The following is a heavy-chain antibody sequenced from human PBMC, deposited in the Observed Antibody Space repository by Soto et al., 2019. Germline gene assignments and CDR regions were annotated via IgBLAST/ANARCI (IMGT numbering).Heavy chain of an antibody. J-gene: IGHJ4*02. CDR1: GFTFGSNA. V-gene: IGHV3-23*01. CDR3: AKDWAHHYINYDAYLDG. CDR2: ISVSANRI. D-gene: IGHD4-4*01. Sequence: PGGSLRLSCAASGFTFGSNAMSWFRQAPGKGLEWVSAISVSANRIYYADSVKGRFTISTDSSKNTLYLQMNSLRAEDKALDYCAKDWAHHYINYDAYLDGWVKGTRVTVVS.